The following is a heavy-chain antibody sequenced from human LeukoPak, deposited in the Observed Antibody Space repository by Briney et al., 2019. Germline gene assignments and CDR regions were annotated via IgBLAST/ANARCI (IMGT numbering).Heavy chain of an antibody. V-gene: IGHV3-48*03. D-gene: IGHD3-22*01. CDR2: ISSSGSTI. CDR3: ARVDGSRGYYP. J-gene: IGHJ5*02. Sequence: PGGSLRLSCAASGFGFSSYEMNWVRQAPGKGLEWVSYISSSGSTIYYADSVKGRFTISRENAKNSLYLQMNSLRAGDTAVYYCARVDGSRGYYPWGQGTLVTVSS. CDR1: GFGFSSYE.